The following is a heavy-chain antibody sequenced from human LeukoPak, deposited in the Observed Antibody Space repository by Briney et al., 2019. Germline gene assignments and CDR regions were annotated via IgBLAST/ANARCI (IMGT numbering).Heavy chain of an antibody. V-gene: IGHV1-3*01. CDR3: AREGVVIASDPFDY. CDR1: GYTFTSYA. CDR2: INAGNGNT. D-gene: IGHD3-3*01. J-gene: IGHJ4*02. Sequence: ASVKVSCKASGYTFTSYAMHWVRQAPGQRLEWMGWINAGNGNTKYSQKFQGRVTITRDTSASTAYMELSSLRSEDTAVYYCAREGVVIASDPFDYWGQGTLVTVSS.